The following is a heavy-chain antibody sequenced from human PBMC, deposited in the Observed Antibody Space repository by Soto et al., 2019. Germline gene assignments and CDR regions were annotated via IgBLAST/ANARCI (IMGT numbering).Heavy chain of an antibody. D-gene: IGHD2-2*02. CDR1: GDSVSSNRAA. CDR3: ARDGPYSSSTSSYTDGFDY. V-gene: IGHV6-1*01. Sequence: SQTLSLTCAISGDSVSSNRAAWDWSRQSPSRGVGWRVRTYYRSKWYNDYAVSVKNRITINPDTCKSLFSVQLNCVTPEDTAVNSCARDGPYSSSTSSYTDGFDYWGQGTLVTVSS. J-gene: IGHJ4*02. CDR2: TYYRSKWYN.